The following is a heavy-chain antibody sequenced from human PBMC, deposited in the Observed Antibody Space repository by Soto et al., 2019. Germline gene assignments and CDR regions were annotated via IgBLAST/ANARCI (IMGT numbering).Heavy chain of an antibody. CDR3: ARDQCYYDSSGYYYVYDCREV. V-gene: IGHV4-59*01. J-gene: IGHJ6*04. CDR2: IYYSGST. CDR1: GGSISIYY. Sequence: PSRTMSLTFTVSGGSISIYYWSWVRQPPGKGLEWIGYIYYSGSTNYNPSLKSRVTISVDTSKNQFSLKLSSVTAADTAVEYCARDQCYYDSSGYYYVYDCREVCGKATTV. D-gene: IGHD3-22*01.